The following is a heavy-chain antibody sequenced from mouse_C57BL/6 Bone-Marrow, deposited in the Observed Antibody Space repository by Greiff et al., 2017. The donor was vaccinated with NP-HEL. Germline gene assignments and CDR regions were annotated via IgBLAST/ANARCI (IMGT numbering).Heavy chain of an antibody. CDR1: GYAFSSYW. CDR2: IYPGDGDT. CDR3: ARLMAPFITTVVDYFDY. D-gene: IGHD1-1*01. V-gene: IGHV1-80*01. Sequence: QVQLQQSGAELVKPGASVKISCKASGYAFSSYWMNWVKQRPGKGLEWIGQIYPGDGDTNYNGKFKGKATLTADKSSSTAYMQLSSLTSENSAVYFCARLMAPFITTVVDYFDYWGQGTTLTVSS. J-gene: IGHJ2*01.